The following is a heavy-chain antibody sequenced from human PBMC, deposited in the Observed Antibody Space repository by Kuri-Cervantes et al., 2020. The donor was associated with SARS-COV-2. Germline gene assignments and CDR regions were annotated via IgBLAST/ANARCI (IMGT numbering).Heavy chain of an antibody. CDR3: ARLPFYYYGSGSYYKGQLYYGMDV. Sequence: GSLRLSCAVYGGSFSGYYWSWIRQPPGKGLEWIGEINHSGSTNYNPSLKSRVTISVDTSKNQFSLKLSSVTAADTAVYYCARLPFYYYGSGSYYKGQLYYGMDVWGQGTTVTVSS. CDR1: GGSFSGYY. V-gene: IGHV4-34*01. D-gene: IGHD3-10*01. J-gene: IGHJ6*02. CDR2: INHSGST.